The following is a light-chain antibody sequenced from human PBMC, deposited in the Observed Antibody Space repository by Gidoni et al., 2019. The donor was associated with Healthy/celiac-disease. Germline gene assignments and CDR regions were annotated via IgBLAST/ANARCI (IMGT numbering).Light chain of an antibody. CDR1: QSISSY. CDR2: AAS. V-gene: IGKV1-39*01. CDR3: QQSYSTPRT. J-gene: IGKJ1*01. Sequence: DIQMTQSPSSLSASVGDRVTITCRASQSISSYLNWYQQKPEKAPKLLIYAASSFQSGVPPRFSGSGSGTDFTLTISSLQPEDFATYYCQQSYSTPRTFXQXTKVEIK.